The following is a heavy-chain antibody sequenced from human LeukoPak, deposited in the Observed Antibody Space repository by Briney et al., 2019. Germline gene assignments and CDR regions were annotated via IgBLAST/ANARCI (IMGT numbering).Heavy chain of an antibody. V-gene: IGHV3-66*01. CDR2: IYSGGST. CDR3: ASDSYSPEYFQH. J-gene: IGHJ1*01. CDR1: GFSVSNNY. D-gene: IGHD2-15*01. Sequence: GGSLRLSCAASGFSVSNNYMSWVRQAPGKGLEWASVIYSGGSTFYADSVKGRFTTSRDNSKNTLYLQMNSLRAEDTAVYYCASDSYSPEYFQHWGQGTLVTVSS.